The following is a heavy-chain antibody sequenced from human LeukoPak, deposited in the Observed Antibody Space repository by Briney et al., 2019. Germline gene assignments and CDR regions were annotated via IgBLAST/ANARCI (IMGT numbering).Heavy chain of an antibody. CDR1: GLSFSSYG. D-gene: IGHD1-26*01. CDR3: AKDLSVVGAHDSFDV. J-gene: IGHJ3*01. Sequence: GGSLRLSCAASGLSFSSYGMHWVRQAPGKGLEWLTVISYDGNTIYYADSVKGRLTISRDNSKNTLYLQMNSLRIEDTAVYYCAKDLSVVGAHDSFDVWGQGTMVTVSS. V-gene: IGHV3-30*18. CDR2: ISYDGNTI.